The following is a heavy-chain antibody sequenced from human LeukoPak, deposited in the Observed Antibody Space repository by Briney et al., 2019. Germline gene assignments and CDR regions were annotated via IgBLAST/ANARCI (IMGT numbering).Heavy chain of an antibody. CDR2: ISAYNGNT. Sequence: GASVKVSCKASGYTFTSYGISWVRQAPGQGLEWMGWISAYNGNTNYAQKLQGRVTMTTDTSTSTAYMELRSLRSDDTAVYYCAREEQQLDKHYGMDVWGQGTTVTVSS. J-gene: IGHJ6*02. D-gene: IGHD6-13*01. CDR1: GYTFTSYG. V-gene: IGHV1-18*01. CDR3: AREEQQLDKHYGMDV.